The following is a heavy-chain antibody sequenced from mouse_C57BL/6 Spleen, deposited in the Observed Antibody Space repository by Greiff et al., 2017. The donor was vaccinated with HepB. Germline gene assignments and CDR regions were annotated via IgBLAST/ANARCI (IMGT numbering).Heavy chain of an antibody. V-gene: IGHV1-74*01. J-gene: IGHJ1*03. D-gene: IGHD1-1*01. Sequence: VQLQQPGAELVKPGASVKVSCKASGYTFTSYWMHWVKQRPGQGLEWIGRIHPSDSDTNYNQKFKGKATLTVDKSSSTAYMQLSSLTSEDSAVYYCAMGYYGSSLWYFDVWGTGTTVTVSS. CDR3: AMGYYGSSLWYFDV. CDR1: GYTFTSYW. CDR2: IHPSDSDT.